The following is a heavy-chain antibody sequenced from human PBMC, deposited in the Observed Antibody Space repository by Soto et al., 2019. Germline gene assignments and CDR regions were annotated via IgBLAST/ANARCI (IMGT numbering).Heavy chain of an antibody. J-gene: IGHJ4*02. Sequence: EVHLVESGGGLVKPGGSLRLSCAASGFTFTSAWLTWVRQAPGKGLEWVARIKSKTSGETTDYAAPVKGRFTISRDDSKTTVYVQMNSLNTEDTAIYYCTIDIASSGVGELDYWGQGTLVTVSS. CDR3: TIDIASSGVGELDY. CDR2: IKSKTSGETT. V-gene: IGHV3-15*01. D-gene: IGHD6-13*01. CDR1: GFTFTSAW.